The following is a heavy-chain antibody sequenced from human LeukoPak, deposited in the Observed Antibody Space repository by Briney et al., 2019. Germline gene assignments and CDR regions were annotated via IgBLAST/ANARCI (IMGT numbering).Heavy chain of an antibody. J-gene: IGHJ5*02. V-gene: IGHV4-4*07. Sequence: SETLSLTCTVSGGSISSYYWSWIRQPAGKGLEWIGRIYTSGSTNYNPSLKSRVTISVDTSKNQFSLKLSSVTAADTAVYYCARGGFGEFPTYTNWFDPWGQGTLVTVSS. CDR2: IYTSGST. CDR3: ARGGFGEFPTYTNWFDP. CDR1: GGSISSYY. D-gene: IGHD3-10*01.